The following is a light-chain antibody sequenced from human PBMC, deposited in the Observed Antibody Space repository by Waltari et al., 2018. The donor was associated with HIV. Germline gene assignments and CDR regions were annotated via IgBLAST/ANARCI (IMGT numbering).Light chain of an antibody. J-gene: IGKJ4*01. CDR2: ATS. CDR3: QQYNSFPLT. V-gene: IGKV1-12*01. Sequence: QMTQSPSSGTPSVGDRVTITCRASQSISTWLAWYQQKPGKSPRLLIYATSTLPSGAPARFSGSGSGTEFTLSITRLQPEDFATYYCQQYNSFPLTFGGGTKVEIK. CDR1: QSISTW.